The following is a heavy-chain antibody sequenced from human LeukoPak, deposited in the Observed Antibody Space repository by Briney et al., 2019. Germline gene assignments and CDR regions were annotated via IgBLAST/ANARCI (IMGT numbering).Heavy chain of an antibody. Sequence: SETLSLTCTVSGGSISSSSYYWGWIRQPPGKGLEWIGSIYYSGSTYYNPSLKSRVTTSVDTSKNQFSLKLSSVTAADTAVYYCARQGGGIVVVTAIPNWFDPWGQGTLVTVSS. J-gene: IGHJ5*02. CDR2: IYYSGST. D-gene: IGHD2-21*02. CDR3: ARQGGGIVVVTAIPNWFDP. V-gene: IGHV4-39*01. CDR1: GGSISSSSYY.